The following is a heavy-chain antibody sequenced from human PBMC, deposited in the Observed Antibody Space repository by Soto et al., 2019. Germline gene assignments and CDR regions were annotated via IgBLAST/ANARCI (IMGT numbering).Heavy chain of an antibody. V-gene: IGHV3-11*06. J-gene: IGHJ6*02. D-gene: IGHD2-2*01. CDR1: GFTFSDYY. CDR2: ISSSSSYT. Sequence: QVQLVESGGGLVKPGGSLRLSCAASGFTFSDYYMSWIRQAPGKGLEWVSYISSSSSYTNYADSVKGRFTISRDNAKNSLYLQMNSLRAEDTAVYYCAREYSTPPGYYYGMDVWGQGTKVTVSS. CDR3: AREYSTPPGYYYGMDV.